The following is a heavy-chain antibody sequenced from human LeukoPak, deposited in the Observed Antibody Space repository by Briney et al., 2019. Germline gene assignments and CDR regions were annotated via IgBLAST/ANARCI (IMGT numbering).Heavy chain of an antibody. D-gene: IGHD3-3*01. J-gene: IGHJ4*02. Sequence: SETLSLTCTVSGGSISSYYWSWIRQPAGKGLEWIGRIYTSGSTNYNPSLKSRVTISVGTSKNQFSLKLSSVTAADTAVYYCARENVLRFLEWLSYFDYWGQGTLVTVSS. CDR2: IYTSGST. CDR1: GGSISSYY. V-gene: IGHV4-4*07. CDR3: ARENVLRFLEWLSYFDY.